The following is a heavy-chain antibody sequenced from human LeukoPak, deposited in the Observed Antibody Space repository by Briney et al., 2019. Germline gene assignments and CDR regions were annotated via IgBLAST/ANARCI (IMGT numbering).Heavy chain of an antibody. CDR2: ISSSGSTI. J-gene: IGHJ6*02. CDR3: GRVASRYYGIDV. CDR1: GSTLSNYH. V-gene: IGHV3-11*04. Sequence: GRSLRLSCAASGSTLSNYHMSWVRQAPGKGLEWVSYISSSGSTIYYADSVKGRFTISRDNAKNSLYLQMHRLRAEDMAVYYCGRVASRYYGIDVWGQGTMVTVSS.